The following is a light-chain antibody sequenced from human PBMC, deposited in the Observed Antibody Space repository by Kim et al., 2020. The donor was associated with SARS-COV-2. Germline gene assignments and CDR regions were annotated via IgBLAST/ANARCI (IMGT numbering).Light chain of an antibody. CDR1: YIHIGSADS. Sequence: ITISCSGTYIHIGSADSVSWYQQHPGKAPRLIIYDVSDRPSGVSARFSGSKSGNTASLTISGLHSEDEADYYCASFTSSGSLDYVFGAGTKVTVL. V-gene: IGLV2-14*03. CDR2: DVS. CDR3: ASFTSSGSLDYV. J-gene: IGLJ1*01.